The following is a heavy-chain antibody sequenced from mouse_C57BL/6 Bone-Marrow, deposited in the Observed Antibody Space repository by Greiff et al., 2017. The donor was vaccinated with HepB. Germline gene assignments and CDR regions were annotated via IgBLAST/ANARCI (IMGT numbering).Heavy chain of an antibody. Sequence: QVQLQQSGPELVKPGASVKISCKASGYAFSSSWMNWVKQRPGKGLEWIGRIYPGDGDTNYNGKFKGKATLTADKSSSTAYMQLSSLTSEDSAVYFCAREREAAMDYWGQGTSVTVSS. CDR2: IYPGDGDT. V-gene: IGHV1-82*01. J-gene: IGHJ4*01. CDR3: AREREAAMDY. CDR1: GYAFSSSW.